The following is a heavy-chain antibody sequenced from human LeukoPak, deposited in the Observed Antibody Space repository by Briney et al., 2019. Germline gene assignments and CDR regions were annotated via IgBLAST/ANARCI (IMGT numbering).Heavy chain of an antibody. J-gene: IGHJ6*02. CDR3: ARAEDYYYYGMDV. CDR2: INPAGNEK. Sequence: PGGSLRLSCAASDFSLSNYWMSWVRQAPGKGLEWVANINPAGNEKYYVDSVEGRFTISRDNAKNSLYLQMNSLRAEDTAVYYCARAEDYYYYGMDVWGQGTTVTVSS. V-gene: IGHV3-7*01. CDR1: DFSLSNYW.